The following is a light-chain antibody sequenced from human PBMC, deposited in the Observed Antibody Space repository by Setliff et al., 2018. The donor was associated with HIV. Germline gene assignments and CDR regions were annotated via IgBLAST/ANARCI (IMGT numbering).Light chain of an antibody. CDR2: EVT. J-gene: IGLJ1*01. V-gene: IGLV2-8*01. CDR1: SSDIGGYNY. Sequence: QSALTQPASVSGSPGQSITISCTGTSSDIGGYNYVSWFQQHPGKAPKLIIYEVTKRPSGVPDRFSGSKSGNTASLTVSELQAEDEADYYCSSYAGSNNYVFGTGTKVTVL. CDR3: SSYAGSNNYV.